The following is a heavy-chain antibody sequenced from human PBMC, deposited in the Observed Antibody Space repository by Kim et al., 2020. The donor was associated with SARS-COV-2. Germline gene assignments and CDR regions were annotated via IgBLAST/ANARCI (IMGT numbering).Heavy chain of an antibody. J-gene: IGHJ2*01. D-gene: IGHD3-10*01. CDR3: SRGRSESYSGVGDLDL. CDR2: ICRSDNT. V-gene: IGHV3-53*01. Sequence: GGSLRLSCAASDFTVSSYYMNWVRQAPGKGLEWVALICRSDNTYYTAPVKGRLTISSDNSKNTLFLQMNSRRPADAAVDYCSRGRSESYSGVGDLDLWC. CDR1: DFTVSSYY.